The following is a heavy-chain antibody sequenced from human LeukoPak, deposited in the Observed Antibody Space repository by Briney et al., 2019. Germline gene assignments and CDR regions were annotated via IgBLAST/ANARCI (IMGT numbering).Heavy chain of an antibody. CDR1: GYTFTGYY. CDR3: ARVTYDTSGYQMYYFDY. V-gene: IGHV1-2*02. J-gene: IGHJ4*02. CDR2: INPNSGGT. D-gene: IGHD3-22*01. Sequence: GASVKVSCKASGYTFTGYYMHWVRQAPGQGLEWMGWINPNSGGTNYAQRSQVRVTMTRDTSISTAYMELSRLRSDDTAMYYCARVTYDTSGYQMYYFDYWGQGTLVTVSS.